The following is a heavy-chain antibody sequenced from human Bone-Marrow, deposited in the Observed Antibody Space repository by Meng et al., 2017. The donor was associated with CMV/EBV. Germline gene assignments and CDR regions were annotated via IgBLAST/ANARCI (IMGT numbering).Heavy chain of an antibody. Sequence: TCTVSGASVSSGSYYWTWIRQPPGKGLEWIGFIYYSGSTNYNPSLKSRVTISVDTSKNQFSLKLSSVTAADTAVYYCARERKRNWFDPWGQGTLVTVSS. J-gene: IGHJ5*02. V-gene: IGHV4-61*01. CDR2: IYYSGST. CDR3: ARERKRNWFDP. CDR1: GASVSSGSYY. D-gene: IGHD5-24*01.